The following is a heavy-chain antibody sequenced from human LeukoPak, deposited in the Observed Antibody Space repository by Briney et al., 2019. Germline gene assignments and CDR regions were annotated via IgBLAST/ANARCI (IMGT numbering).Heavy chain of an antibody. CDR1: GGSFSGYY. J-gene: IGHJ4*02. CDR2: INHSGST. Sequence: SETLSLTCAVYGGSFSGYYWSWIRPPPGKGLEWIGEINHSGSTNYNPSLKSRVTVSVDTSKNQFSLKLSSVTAADTAVYYCARVNPQTQKFDYWGQGTLVTVSS. CDR3: ARVNPQTQKFDY. V-gene: IGHV4-34*01.